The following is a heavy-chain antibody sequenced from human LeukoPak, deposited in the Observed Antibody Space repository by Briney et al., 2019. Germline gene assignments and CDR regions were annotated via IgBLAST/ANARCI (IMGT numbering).Heavy chain of an antibody. D-gene: IGHD5-18*01. CDR3: ARLRHNGYSYGYVDY. J-gene: IGHJ4*02. CDR2: IYYSGST. CDR1: GGSISSGGYY. Sequence: SQTLSLTCTVSGGSISSGGYYWSWIRQHPGKGLEWIGYIYYSGSTYYNPSLRSRITISLDTSKNQFSLKLSSVIAADTAVYYCARLRHNGYSYGYVDYWGQGTLVTVSS. V-gene: IGHV4-31*03.